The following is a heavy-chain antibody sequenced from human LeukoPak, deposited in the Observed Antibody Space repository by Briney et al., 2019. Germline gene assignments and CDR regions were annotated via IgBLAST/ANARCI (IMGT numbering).Heavy chain of an antibody. CDR3: ARDPYSGGYGDYYYYYMDV. CDR2: ITSSSSYI. D-gene: IGHD1-26*01. J-gene: IGHJ6*03. Sequence: GGSLRLSCAASGFSFSYYSMNWVRQSPGKGLEWVSSITSSSSYIYYADSVKGRFTISRDNAKNSLYLQINSLRAEDTAVYYCARDPYSGGYGDYYYYYMDVWGKGTTVTISS. V-gene: IGHV3-21*01. CDR1: GFSFSYYS.